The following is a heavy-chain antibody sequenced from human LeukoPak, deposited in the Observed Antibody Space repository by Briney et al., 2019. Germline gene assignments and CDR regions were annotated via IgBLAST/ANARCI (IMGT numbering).Heavy chain of an antibody. J-gene: IGHJ4*02. CDR3: ARDATQLWVFDF. CDR2: IIPIFGTA. Sequence: ASVKVSCKASGGTFSSYAISWVRQAPGQGPEWMGGIIPIFGTANYAQKFQGRVTMTSDMSTSTVYMELSSLRSEDTAVYYCARDATQLWVFDFWGQGTQVTVSS. V-gene: IGHV1-69*05. CDR1: GGTFSSYA. D-gene: IGHD5-18*01.